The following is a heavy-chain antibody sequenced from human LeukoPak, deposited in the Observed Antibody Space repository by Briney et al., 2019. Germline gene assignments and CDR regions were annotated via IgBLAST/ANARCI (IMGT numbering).Heavy chain of an antibody. CDR3: VRGPYCSGGSCYGHFDY. CDR1: GFTFSSYD. CDR2: IGTAGDT. J-gene: IGHJ4*02. Sequence: GGSLRLSCAASGFTFSSYDMHWVRHATGKGLEWVSAIGTAGDTYYPGSVKGRFTISRENAKNSLYLQMNSLRVGDTAVYYCVRGPYCSGGSCYGHFDYWGQGTLVTASS. V-gene: IGHV3-13*01. D-gene: IGHD2-15*01.